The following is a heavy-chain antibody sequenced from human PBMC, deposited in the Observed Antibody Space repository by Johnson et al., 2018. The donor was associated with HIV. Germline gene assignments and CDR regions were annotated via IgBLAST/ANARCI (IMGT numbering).Heavy chain of an antibody. D-gene: IGHD1-1*01. CDR3: AKGAGTESDDAFDI. V-gene: IGHV3-9*01. J-gene: IGHJ3*02. Sequence: EVQLVESGGGVVQPGRSLRLSCAASGFTFDDYAMHWVRQAPGKGLEWVSGISWNSGSIGYADSVKGRFTISRDNAKNSLYLQMNSLRAEDTALYYCAKGAGTESDDAFDIWGQGTMVTVSS. CDR1: GFTFDDYA. CDR2: ISWNSGSI.